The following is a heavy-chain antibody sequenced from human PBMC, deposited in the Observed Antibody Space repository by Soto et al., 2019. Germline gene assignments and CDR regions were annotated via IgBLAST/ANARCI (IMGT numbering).Heavy chain of an antibody. CDR3: ARGRTRITIFGVVINSQYYYYGMDV. D-gene: IGHD3-3*01. CDR2: IYYSGST. V-gene: IGHV4-39*01. J-gene: IGHJ6*02. Sequence: PSETLSFTCTVSGGSISSSSYYWGWIRQPPGKGLEWIGSIYYSGSTYYNPSLKSRVTISVDTSKNQFSLKLSSVTAADTAVYYCARGRTRITIFGVVINSQYYYYGMDVWGQGTTVTVSS. CDR1: GGSISSSSYY.